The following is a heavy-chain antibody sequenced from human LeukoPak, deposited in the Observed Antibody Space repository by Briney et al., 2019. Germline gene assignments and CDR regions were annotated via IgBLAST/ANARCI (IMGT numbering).Heavy chain of an antibody. Sequence: SQTLSLTCTVSGGSISSGSYYWSWIRQPAGKGLEWIGRIYTSGSTNYNPSLKSRVTISVDTSKNQFSLKLSSVTAADTAVYYCARGGSGWNYYYYYMDVWGKGTTVTISS. CDR1: GGSISSGSYY. D-gene: IGHD6-19*01. J-gene: IGHJ6*03. CDR2: IYTSGST. V-gene: IGHV4-61*02. CDR3: ARGGSGWNYYYYYMDV.